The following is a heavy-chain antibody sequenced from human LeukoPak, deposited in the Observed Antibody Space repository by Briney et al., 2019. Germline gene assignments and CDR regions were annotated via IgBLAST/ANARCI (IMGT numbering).Heavy chain of an antibody. D-gene: IGHD3-10*01. Sequence: PSETLSLTCTVSGGSISSSSYYWGWIRQPPGKGLEWIGSIYYSGTTYYNPSLKSRVTISVDTSKNQFSLKLSSVTAADTAVYYCARSMVRGVLSGTDVWGQGTTVTVSS. CDR3: ARSMVRGVLSGTDV. CDR2: IYYSGTT. V-gene: IGHV4-39*07. J-gene: IGHJ6*02. CDR1: GGSISSSSYY.